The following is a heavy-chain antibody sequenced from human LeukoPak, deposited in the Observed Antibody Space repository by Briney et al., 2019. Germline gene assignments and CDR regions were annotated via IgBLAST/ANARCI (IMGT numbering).Heavy chain of an antibody. CDR1: RYTFTSYG. CDR3: ARGGSSNWPYNWFDP. Sequence: ASVKVSCKASRYTFTSYGICWVRQAPGQGLEWMGWISAYNGNTNYAQKLQGRVTMTTDTSTNTAYMELRSLRSDDTAVYYCARGGSSNWPYNWFDPWGQGTLVTVSS. J-gene: IGHJ5*02. CDR2: ISAYNGNT. V-gene: IGHV1-18*01. D-gene: IGHD4-11*01.